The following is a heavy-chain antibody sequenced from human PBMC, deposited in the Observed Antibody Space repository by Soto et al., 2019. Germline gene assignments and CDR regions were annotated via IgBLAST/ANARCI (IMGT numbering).Heavy chain of an antibody. CDR2: ISYDGSNK. Sequence: GGSLRLSCAASGFTFSSYCMHWVRQAPGKGLEWVAVISYDGSNKYYADSVKGRFTISRDNSKNTLYLQMNSLRAEDTAVCYCAKIRQQMVYYYYYGMDAWGQGTTVTVCS. CDR3: AKIRQQMVYYYYYGMDA. J-gene: IGHJ6*02. CDR1: GFTFSSYC. V-gene: IGHV3-30*18. D-gene: IGHD6-13*01.